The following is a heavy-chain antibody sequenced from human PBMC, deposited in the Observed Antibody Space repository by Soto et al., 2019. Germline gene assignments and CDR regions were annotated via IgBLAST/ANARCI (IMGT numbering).Heavy chain of an antibody. D-gene: IGHD2-2*01. CDR1: GGSISSSSYY. CDR3: ARVYDIVVVPAAMGGYDY. CDR2: IYYSGST. Sequence: SETLSLTCTVSGGSISSSSYYWGWIRQPPGKGLEWIGSIYYSGSTYYNPSLKSRVTISVDTSKNQFSLKLSSVTAADTAVYYCARVYDIVVVPAAMGGYDYWGQGTLVTVSS. J-gene: IGHJ4*02. V-gene: IGHV4-39*01.